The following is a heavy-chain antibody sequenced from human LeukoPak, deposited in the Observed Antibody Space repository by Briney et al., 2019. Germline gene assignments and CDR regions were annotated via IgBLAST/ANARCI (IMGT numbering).Heavy chain of an antibody. D-gene: IGHD6-13*01. J-gene: IGHJ3*02. CDR3: ARQSSSWPRNDAFDI. Sequence: GESLKISCKGSGYSFASFWISWVRQMPGKGLEWRGGFDPSDSYTNYSPSFQGHVTISADKSISTAYLQWSSLKASDTAIYYCARQSSSWPRNDAFDIWGQGTMVTVSS. CDR1: GYSFASFW. V-gene: IGHV5-10-1*01. CDR2: FDPSDSYT.